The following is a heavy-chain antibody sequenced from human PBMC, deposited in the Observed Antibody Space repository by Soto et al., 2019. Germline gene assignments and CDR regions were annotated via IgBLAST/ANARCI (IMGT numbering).Heavy chain of an antibody. CDR2: ISYDGSNK. D-gene: IGHD3-10*01. V-gene: IGHV3-30-3*01. Sequence: GGSLRLSCAASGFTFSSYAMHWVRQAPGKGLEWVAVISYDGSNKYYADSVKGRFTISRDNSKNTLYLQMNSLRAEDTAVYYCARDSRYSTMVRGVSPGRDWGQGTLVTVSS. J-gene: IGHJ4*02. CDR3: ARDSRYSTMVRGVSPGRD. CDR1: GFTFSSYA.